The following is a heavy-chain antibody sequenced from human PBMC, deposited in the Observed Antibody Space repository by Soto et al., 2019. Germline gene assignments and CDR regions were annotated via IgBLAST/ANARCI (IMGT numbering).Heavy chain of an antibody. CDR3: VGLPQCLGVDAAFDI. CDR2: INSGSSYI. D-gene: IGHD6-19*01. CDR1: GFTFSSYN. V-gene: IGHV3-21*01. Sequence: EVQLVESGGGLVKPGGYLRLSCEVSGFTFSSYNMNWFRQAPGKGLEWVSIINSGSSYIYYADSVKGRFTISRDNAKKSLDLQMNSLAADDTAVYYCVGLPQCLGVDAAFDIWGQGTMVTVSS. J-gene: IGHJ3*02.